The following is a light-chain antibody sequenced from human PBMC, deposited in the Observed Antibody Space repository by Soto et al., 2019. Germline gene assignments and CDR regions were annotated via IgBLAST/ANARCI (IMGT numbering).Light chain of an antibody. Sequence: QSALTHPASVSGSPGQSITISCTGTSSDVGNYNLVSWYQQHPGKAPKLMIYEGSKRPSGVSNRFSGSKSDNTASLTISGLQAEDEAHYYCCSYARGSTYVFGTGTKVTVL. V-gene: IGLV2-23*01. CDR1: SSDVGNYNL. CDR2: EGS. J-gene: IGLJ1*01. CDR3: CSYARGSTYV.